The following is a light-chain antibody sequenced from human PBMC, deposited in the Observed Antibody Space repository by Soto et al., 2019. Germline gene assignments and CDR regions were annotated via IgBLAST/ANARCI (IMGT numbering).Light chain of an antibody. Sequence: EIVLTQSPGTLSLSPGDRATLSCRASQYVDSNYLAWYQQKPGQAPRIIIFGASGRATGIPDRFSGSGSGTEFTLTISRLEPEDFAVYYCQQYGSLSWTFGQGTKVEIK. CDR1: QYVDSNY. CDR2: GAS. J-gene: IGKJ1*01. V-gene: IGKV3-20*01. CDR3: QQYGSLSWT.